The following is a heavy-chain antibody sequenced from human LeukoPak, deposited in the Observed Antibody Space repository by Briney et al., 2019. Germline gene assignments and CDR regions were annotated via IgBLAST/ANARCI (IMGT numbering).Heavy chain of an antibody. CDR3: ARGSSSWYLGSNFPFDY. J-gene: IGHJ4*02. D-gene: IGHD6-13*01. CDR2: INHSGST. Sequence: SETLSLTCAVYGGSFSGYYWSWIRQPPGKGLEWIGEINHSGSTNYNPSLKSRVTISVDTSKNQFSLKLSSVTAADTAVHYCARGSSSWYLGSNFPFDYWGQGTLVTVSS. CDR1: GGSFSGYY. V-gene: IGHV4-34*01.